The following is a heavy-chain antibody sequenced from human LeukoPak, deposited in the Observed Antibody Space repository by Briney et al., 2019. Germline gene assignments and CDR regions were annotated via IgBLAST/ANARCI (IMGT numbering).Heavy chain of an antibody. CDR3: ASGDSDYDPNRRPLHY. Sequence: ASVTVSCKTSGYTFTDYYIHWVRQAPGQGLEWMGWIIPNSGGTKYAQKFQGRVTMTRDTSISTAYMEVYTLTSDDTAIYYCASGDSDYDPNRRPLHYWGQGTLVTVSS. J-gene: IGHJ4*02. CDR2: IIPNSGGT. V-gene: IGHV1-2*02. CDR1: GYTFTDYY. D-gene: IGHD5-12*01.